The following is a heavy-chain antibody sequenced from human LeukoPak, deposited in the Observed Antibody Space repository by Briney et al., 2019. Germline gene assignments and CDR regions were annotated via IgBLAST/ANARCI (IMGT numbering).Heavy chain of an antibody. Sequence: GASVEVSCKASGYTFTSFGVSWVRQTPGQGLEWMGWISAKNGKTNYAQNFQDRVTMTTDTSTSTAYMELRGLRLDDTAVYYCARGVFRFVELFPHSGTTHNSYYMDVWGRGTTVTVSS. CDR3: ARGVFRFVELFPHSGTTHNSYYMDV. CDR2: ISAKNGKT. J-gene: IGHJ6*03. CDR1: GYTFTSFG. D-gene: IGHD3-3*01. V-gene: IGHV1-18*01.